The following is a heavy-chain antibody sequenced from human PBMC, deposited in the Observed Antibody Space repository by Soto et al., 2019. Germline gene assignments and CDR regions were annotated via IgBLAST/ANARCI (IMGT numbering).Heavy chain of an antibody. J-gene: IGHJ4*02. V-gene: IGHV4-59*04. CDR2: VFYNEII. D-gene: IGHD3-22*01. CDR3: ARCISMTVALQGDAPGNYYLDS. CDR1: GVSISSYY. Sequence: SETLSLTCAASGVSISSYYWSWIRQPPGKGLEWIGYVFYNEIINYSPSLKGRVTMSMEMSTNHFSLELRSVTAADTAVYYCARCISMTVALQGDAPGNYYLDSWGQGTLVTV.